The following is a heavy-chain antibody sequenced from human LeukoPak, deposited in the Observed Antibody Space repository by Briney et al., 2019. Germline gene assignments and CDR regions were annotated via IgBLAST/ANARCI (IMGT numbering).Heavy chain of an antibody. CDR1: GFGFSDYW. CDR3: AKDKGSGSYYNGLDY. J-gene: IGHJ4*02. V-gene: IGHV3-74*01. CDR2: ISIDGSYA. D-gene: IGHD3-10*01. Sequence: GGSLRLSCAASGFGFSDYWMHWVRQVPGRGPVWVSHISIDGSYANYADSVKGRFTISRDNAKNTLYLEMNSLRAEDTAVYYCAKDKGSGSYYNGLDYWGQGTLVTVSS.